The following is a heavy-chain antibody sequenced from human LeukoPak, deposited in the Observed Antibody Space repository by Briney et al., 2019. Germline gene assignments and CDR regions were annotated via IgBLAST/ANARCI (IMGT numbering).Heavy chain of an antibody. J-gene: IGHJ4*02. CDR3: ARVSSWYYFDY. CDR1: GGSISSYY. CDR2: IYYSGST. D-gene: IGHD6-13*01. V-gene: IGHV4-59*01. Sequence: SETLSLTCTVSGGSISSYYWSWIRQPPGKGLEWVGYIYYSGSTNYNPSLKSRVTISVDTSKNQFSLKLSSVTAADTAVYYCARVSSWYYFDYWGQGTLVTVSS.